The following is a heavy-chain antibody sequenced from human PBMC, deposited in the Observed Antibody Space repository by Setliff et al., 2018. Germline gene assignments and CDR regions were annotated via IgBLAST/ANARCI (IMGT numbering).Heavy chain of an antibody. CDR3: ARVYCSGGSCYRNDAFDV. CDR2: IIAIFNTP. Sequence: SVKVSCKTSESTFKTYAINWVRQAPGQGLEWMGGIIAIFNTPNFAQKFQGRVTITADVSTRTAYMDLSSLRSEDTAVYFCARVYCSGGSCYRNDAFDVWGQGTMVTVSS. J-gene: IGHJ3*01. CDR1: ESTFKTYA. D-gene: IGHD2-15*01. V-gene: IGHV1-69*13.